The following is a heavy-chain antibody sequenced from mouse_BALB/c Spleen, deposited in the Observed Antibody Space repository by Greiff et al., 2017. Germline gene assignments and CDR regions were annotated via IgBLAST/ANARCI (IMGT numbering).Heavy chain of an antibody. J-gene: IGHJ1*01. CDR1: GYSFTSYW. CDR3: TRSNGNYPYWYFDV. Sequence: VHVKQSGTVLARPGASVKMSCKASGYSFTSYWMHWVKQRPGQGLEWIGAIYPGNSDTSYNQKFKGKAKLTAVTSASTAYMELSSLTNEDSAVYYCTRSNGNYPYWYFDVWGAGTTVTVSS. D-gene: IGHD2-1*01. V-gene: IGHV1-5*01. CDR2: IYPGNSDT.